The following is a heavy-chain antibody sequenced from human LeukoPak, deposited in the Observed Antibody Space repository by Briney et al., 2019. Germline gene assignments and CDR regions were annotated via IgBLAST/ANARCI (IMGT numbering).Heavy chain of an antibody. J-gene: IGHJ4*02. CDR2: IYPGDSDT. D-gene: IGHD6-19*01. V-gene: IGHV5-51*01. CDR1: GYNFVSLW. Sequence: GVSLKISCKVSGYNFVSLWIGWVRQMPGKGLEWMGIIYPGDSDTRYSPSFQGQVTISADKSISTAYLQWSSLKASDTAMYYCARLLGKSSGWEFDYWGQGTLVTVSS. CDR3: ARLLGKSSGWEFDY.